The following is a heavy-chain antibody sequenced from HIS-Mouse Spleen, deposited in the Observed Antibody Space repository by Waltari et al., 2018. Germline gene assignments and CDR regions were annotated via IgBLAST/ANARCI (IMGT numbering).Heavy chain of an antibody. D-gene: IGHD6-13*01. CDR3: AREIPYSSSWYDWYFDL. V-gene: IGHV4-39*07. CDR1: GCPISSRRYH. Sequence: QLQLQESGPGLVKPSETLSLTCTVSGCPISSRRYHWGWIRQPPGKGLEWIGSIYYSGSTYYNPSLKSRVTISVDTSKNQFSLKLSSVTAADTAVYYCAREIPYSSSWYDWYFDLWGRGTLVTVSS. CDR2: IYYSGST. J-gene: IGHJ2*01.